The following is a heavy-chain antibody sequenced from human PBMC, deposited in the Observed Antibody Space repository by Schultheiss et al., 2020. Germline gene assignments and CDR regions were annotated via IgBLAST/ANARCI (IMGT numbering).Heavy chain of an antibody. D-gene: IGHD1-1*01. J-gene: IGHJ4*02. V-gene: IGHV3-53*01. CDR2: MYGGGST. Sequence: GGSLRLSCAASGFNVTGFMTWVRQAPGKGLECVSVMYGGGSTYYADSVKGRFTISRDNAKNSLYLQMNSLRAEDTAVYYCATWNWNDYYFDYWGQGTLVTVSS. CDR1: GFNVTGF. CDR3: ATWNWNDYYFDY.